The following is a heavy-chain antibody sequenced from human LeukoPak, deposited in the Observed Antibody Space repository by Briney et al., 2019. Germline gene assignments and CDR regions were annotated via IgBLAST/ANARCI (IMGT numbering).Heavy chain of an antibody. J-gene: IGHJ5*02. Sequence: GGSLRLSCAASGFTFSSYGMHWVRQAPGKGLEWVAFIRYDGSNKYYADSVKGRFTISRDNSKNTLYLQMNSLRAEDTAVYYGANSYERYAYGWFDPRGQGTLVTVSS. D-gene: IGHD3-16*01. CDR1: GFTFSSYG. V-gene: IGHV3-30*02. CDR3: ANSYERYAYGWFDP. CDR2: IRYDGSNK.